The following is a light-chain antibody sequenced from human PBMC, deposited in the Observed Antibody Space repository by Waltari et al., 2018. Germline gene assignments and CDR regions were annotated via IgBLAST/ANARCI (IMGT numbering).Light chain of an antibody. V-gene: IGKV3-11*01. CDR3: QQRGT. Sequence: EIVLTQSPATLSLSPGESATLSCRASQSVSSYLAWYQQKPGQAPRLLIYDASNRATGIPARFSGSGSGTDFTLTISSLEPEDFAVYYCQQRGTFGQGTKVEIK. CDR1: QSVSSY. CDR2: DAS. J-gene: IGKJ1*01.